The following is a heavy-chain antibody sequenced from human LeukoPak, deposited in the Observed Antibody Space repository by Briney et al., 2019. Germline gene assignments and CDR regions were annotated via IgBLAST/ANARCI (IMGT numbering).Heavy chain of an antibody. CDR3: AKVALGYCSGGSCYYFDY. CDR1: GFTFRSYW. J-gene: IGHJ4*02. Sequence: GGSLRLSCAASGFTFRSYWMNWVRQAPGNGLEWVANIKEDGSEKYYVDSVKGRFTISRDNSKSTLYLQMNSLRAEDTAVYYCAKVALGYCSGGSCYYFDYGGQGTLVTVSS. D-gene: IGHD2-15*01. V-gene: IGHV3-7*03. CDR2: IKEDGSEK.